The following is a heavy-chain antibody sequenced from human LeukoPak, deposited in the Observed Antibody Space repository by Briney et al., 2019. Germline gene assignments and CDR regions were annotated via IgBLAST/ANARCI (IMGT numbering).Heavy chain of an antibody. CDR1: GFTFSSYG. CDR3: ARSPMRYYYDSSGYYWGGGAFDI. J-gene: IGHJ3*02. CDR2: IRYDGSNK. D-gene: IGHD3-22*01. Sequence: PGGSLRLSCAASGFTFSSYGMHWVRQAPGKGLEWVAFIRYDGSNKYYADSVKGRFTISRDNSKNTLFLQMSSLRSEDTAVYYCARSPMRYYYDSSGYYWGGGAFDIWGQGTMVTVSS. V-gene: IGHV3-30*02.